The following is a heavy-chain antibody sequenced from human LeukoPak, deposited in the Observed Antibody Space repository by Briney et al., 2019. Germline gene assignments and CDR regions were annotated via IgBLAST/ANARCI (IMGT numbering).Heavy chain of an antibody. D-gene: IGHD2-15*01. CDR3: AKDAGYCSGGSCPYYFDY. CDR1: GFTFDDYT. Sequence: GGSLRLSCTASGFTFDDYTMHWVRQAPGKGLEWVSGITWNSDTTDYADSVKGRFTISRDNSKNTLYLQMNSLRAEDTAVYYCAKDAGYCSGGSCPYYFDYWGQGTLVTVSS. J-gene: IGHJ4*02. CDR2: ITWNSDTT. V-gene: IGHV3-9*01.